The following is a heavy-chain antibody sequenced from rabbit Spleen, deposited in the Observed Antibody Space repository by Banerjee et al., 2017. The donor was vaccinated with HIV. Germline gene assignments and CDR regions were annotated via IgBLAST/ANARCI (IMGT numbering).Heavy chain of an antibody. CDR1: GFSFSDRDV. Sequence: QEQLVESGGGLVQPGGSLKLSCTASGFSFSDRDVMCWVRQAPGKGLEWIACINTATGKAVYASWAKGRFTISKTSSTTVTLQMTSLTAADTATYFCTRDDGSGHYIDGYFNLWGQGTLVTVS. CDR3: TRDDGSGHYIDGYFNL. V-gene: IGHV1S45*01. J-gene: IGHJ4*01. CDR2: INTATGKA. D-gene: IGHD1-1*01.